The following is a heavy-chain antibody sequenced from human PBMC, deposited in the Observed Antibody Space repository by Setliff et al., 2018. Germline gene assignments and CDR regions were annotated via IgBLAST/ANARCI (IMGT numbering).Heavy chain of an antibody. D-gene: IGHD6-13*01. J-gene: IGHJ4*02. CDR2: INPNTGST. CDR1: GYTFTDYY. Sequence: ASVKVSCKASGYTFTDYYIQWVRQAPGQGLEWMGWINPNTGSTYYRQRFQGRATMTRDTSISTAYMDVNRLKSDDTAVYYCARDLRAATATGEYYFDFWGQGTLVTVSS. CDR3: ARDLRAATATGEYYFDF. V-gene: IGHV1-2*02.